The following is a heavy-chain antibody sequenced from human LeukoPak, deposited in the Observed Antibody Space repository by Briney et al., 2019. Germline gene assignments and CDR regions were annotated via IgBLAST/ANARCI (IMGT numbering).Heavy chain of an antibody. CDR1: GFTFSTYS. D-gene: IGHD6-13*01. CDR2: ISRSGPI. Sequence: GGSLRLSCAASGFTFSTYSMNWVRQAPGKGLEWVSYISRSGPIYYADSVKGRFTISRDNAKNSLYLKMNSLRDEDTAVYYCARIIPAAAFDYWGQGTLVTVSS. CDR3: ARIIPAAAFDY. V-gene: IGHV3-48*02. J-gene: IGHJ4*02.